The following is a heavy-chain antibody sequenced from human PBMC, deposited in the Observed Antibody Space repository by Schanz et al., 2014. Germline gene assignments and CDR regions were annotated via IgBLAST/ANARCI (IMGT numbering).Heavy chain of an antibody. D-gene: IGHD1-26*01. CDR1: GFIFSTFG. V-gene: IGHV3-33*06. J-gene: IGHJ6*02. CDR2: IWYDGNKK. CDR3: VKDLQRELLRDDHYYGMDV. Sequence: QVYLVQSGGGVVQPGWSLRLSCAASGFIFSTFGMQWVRQAPGKGLEWVAVIWYDGNKKYYADSVKGRFTTSRDNSKNTMYLQMNSLRAEDTAVYYCVKDLQRELLRDDHYYGMDVWGQGTTVTVSS.